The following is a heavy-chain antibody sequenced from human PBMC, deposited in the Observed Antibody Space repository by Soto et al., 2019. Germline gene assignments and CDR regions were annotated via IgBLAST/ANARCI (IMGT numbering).Heavy chain of an antibody. Sequence: LETLSLTCSVSGDSVRSGANYWSWIRQSPGRGLEWIGYIYYEGTTNYNPSLMSRIIISADTSKNQFSLQLNSVTPEDAAVYYCAYDPGYSLDYWGQGTQVTVSS. V-gene: IGHV4-61*08. CDR2: IYYEGTT. J-gene: IGHJ4*02. CDR1: GDSVRSGANY. D-gene: IGHD5-12*01. CDR3: AYDPGYSLDY.